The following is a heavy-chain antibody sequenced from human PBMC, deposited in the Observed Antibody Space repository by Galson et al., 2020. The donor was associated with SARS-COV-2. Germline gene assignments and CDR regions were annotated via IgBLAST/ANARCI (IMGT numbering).Heavy chain of an antibody. V-gene: IGHV3-30*18. CDR2: ISYDGSNK. J-gene: IGHJ4*02. CDR3: AKAGIAVAGHHDY. Sequence: GGSLRLSCAASGFTFSSYGMHWVRQAPGKGLEWVAVISYDGSNKYYADSVKGRFTISRDNSKNTLYLQMNSLRAEDTAVYYCAKAGIAVAGHHDYWGQGTLVTVSS. CDR1: GFTFSSYG. D-gene: IGHD6-19*01.